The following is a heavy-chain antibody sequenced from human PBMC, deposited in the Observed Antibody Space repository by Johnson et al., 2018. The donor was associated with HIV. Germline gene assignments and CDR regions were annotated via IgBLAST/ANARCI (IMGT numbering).Heavy chain of an antibody. CDR1: RFTFRRYG. Sequence: VQLVESGGGVVRPGGSLRLSCAASRFTFRRYGMDRVRQAPGKGLAWGAVIWFEGRYKWYADSVKGRFTISRDNSKNTLYLQMNSLRAEDTAVYYCAKGSSSWPNDAFDIWGQGTMVTVSS. CDR3: AKGSSSWPNDAFDI. J-gene: IGHJ3*02. V-gene: IGHV3-33*06. CDR2: IWFEGRYK. D-gene: IGHD6-13*01.